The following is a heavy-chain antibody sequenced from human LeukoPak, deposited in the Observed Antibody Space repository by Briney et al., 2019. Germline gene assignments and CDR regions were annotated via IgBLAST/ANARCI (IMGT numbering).Heavy chain of an antibody. CDR1: GFMFSSNW. D-gene: IGHD5-24*01. V-gene: IGHV3-7*03. J-gene: IGHJ4*02. Sequence: GGSLRPSCAASGFMFSSNWMSWVRLAPGKGLEWVANIKEDGTETYYVDSVKGRFTISRDNAKNSLYLQMNSLRVEDTAVYYCAKEGRSLQTYWGQGTLVTVSS. CDR3: AKEGRSLQTY. CDR2: IKEDGTET.